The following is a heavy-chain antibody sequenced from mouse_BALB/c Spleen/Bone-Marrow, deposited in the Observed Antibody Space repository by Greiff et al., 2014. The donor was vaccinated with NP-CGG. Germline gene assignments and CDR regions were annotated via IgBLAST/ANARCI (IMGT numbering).Heavy chain of an antibody. J-gene: IGHJ4*01. V-gene: IGHV1-80*01. Sequence: QVHVKQSGAELVRPGSSVKISSKASGYVFSTYWMNWVKQRPGQGLERIGQIYPGDGDTNYNGKFKDKVILTADKSSSTAYMQLSSLTSEDSAVYFCARSGKGAMDYWGQGTSVTVSS. D-gene: IGHD2-1*01. CDR2: IYPGDGDT. CDR3: ARSGKGAMDY. CDR1: GYVFSTYW.